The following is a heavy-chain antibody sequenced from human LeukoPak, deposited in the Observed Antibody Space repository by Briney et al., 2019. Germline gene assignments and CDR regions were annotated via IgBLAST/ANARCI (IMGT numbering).Heavy chain of an antibody. D-gene: IGHD6-13*01. CDR2: INAVNGNT. J-gene: IGHJ5*01. V-gene: IGHV1-3*01. CDR3: ARPXSSPPGNWFGS. CDR1: GYTFTDHA. Sequence: GASVKVSCKASGYTFTDHAMHWVRQAPGQRLEWMGWINAVNGNTKYSQNFQGRVTITRDTSATTAYMELSSLRSEDTAVYYCARPXSSPPGNWFGSWGQGTLVTVSS.